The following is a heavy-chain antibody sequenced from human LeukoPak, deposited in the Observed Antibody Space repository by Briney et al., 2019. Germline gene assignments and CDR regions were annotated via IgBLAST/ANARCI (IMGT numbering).Heavy chain of an antibody. CDR3: AKFSRWYPVEGFSY. V-gene: IGHV3-23*01. CDR1: GFTFSRSV. D-gene: IGHD6-13*01. Sequence: GGSLRLSCAASGFTFSRSVMSWVRQAPGKGLEWVSGISDGGSDTYYADSVKGRFIVSRDNSKNTLYLLMSSLRAEDTAVYYCAKFSRWYPVEGFSYWGQGTLVTVSS. CDR2: ISDGGSDT. J-gene: IGHJ4*02.